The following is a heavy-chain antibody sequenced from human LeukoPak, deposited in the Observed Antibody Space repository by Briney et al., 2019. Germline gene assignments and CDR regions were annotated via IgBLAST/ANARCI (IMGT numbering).Heavy chain of an antibody. Sequence: GGSLRLSCAASGFTFSSHNMVWVRQPPGKGLEWISYISDSSITMYYADSVRGRFTISRDNAKNSLYLQMNSLRAEDTAVYYCARDGGFCSGGFCYRLFDPWGQGTLVTVSS. CDR3: ARDGGFCSGGFCYRLFDP. CDR2: ISDSSITM. J-gene: IGHJ5*02. D-gene: IGHD2-15*01. CDR1: GFTFSSHN. V-gene: IGHV3-48*04.